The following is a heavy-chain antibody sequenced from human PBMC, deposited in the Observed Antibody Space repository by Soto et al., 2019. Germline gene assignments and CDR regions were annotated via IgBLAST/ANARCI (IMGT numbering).Heavy chain of an antibody. J-gene: IGHJ4*02. CDR2: ICYIGSS. V-gene: IGHV4-30-4*01. CDR3: ASTIVGATTFVFDY. D-gene: IGHD1-26*01. Sequence: TLSLTCTVSGGSISSGTYYCGCMRQPPGTGRVCFGCICYIGSSYDDPALERRVTISVDTSKTQFSLKMSSVTSSAAAVYYCASTIVGATTFVFDYWGQGTPVPV. CDR1: GGSISSGTYY.